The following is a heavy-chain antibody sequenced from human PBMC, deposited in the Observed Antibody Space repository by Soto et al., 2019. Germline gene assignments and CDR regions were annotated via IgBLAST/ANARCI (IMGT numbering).Heavy chain of an antibody. V-gene: IGHV1-69*13. CDR3: ARDIAAAGTVPFDY. CDR2: IIPIFGTA. J-gene: IGHJ4*02. D-gene: IGHD6-13*01. CDR1: GGTFSSYS. Sequence: GASVKVSCKASGGTFSSYSISWVRPAPGQGLEWMGGIIPIFGTANYAQKFQGRVTITADESTSTAYMELSSLRSEDTAVYYCARDIAAAGTVPFDYWGQGTLVTVSS.